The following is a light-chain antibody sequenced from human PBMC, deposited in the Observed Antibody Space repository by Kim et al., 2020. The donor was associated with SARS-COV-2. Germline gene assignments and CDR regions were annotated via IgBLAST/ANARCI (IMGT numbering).Light chain of an antibody. J-gene: IGLJ3*02. CDR2: DVS. CDR3: SSYTSSNIWV. Sequence: QSALTQPASVSGSPGQSITISCTGTSSDVGGYNYVSWYQQHPGRAPKIIIYDVSNRPSGVSSRFSGSKSGNTASLTVSGLQAEDEADYYCSSYTSSNIWVFGGGTKVTVL. CDR1: SSDVGGYNY. V-gene: IGLV2-14*03.